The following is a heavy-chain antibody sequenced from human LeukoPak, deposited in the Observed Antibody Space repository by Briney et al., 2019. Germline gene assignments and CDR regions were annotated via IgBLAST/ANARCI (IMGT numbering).Heavy chain of an antibody. V-gene: IGHV3-64D*06. CDR1: GFTFSSYA. J-gene: IGHJ4*02. Sequence: PGGSLRLSCSASGFTFSSYAMHWVRQAPGKGLEYVSAINSNGGSTYYADSVKGRFTISRDNSKNTLYLQMSSLRAEDTAVYYCVKDRCGYSYGCTSFDYWGQGTLVTVSS. D-gene: IGHD5-18*01. CDR3: VKDRCGYSYGCTSFDY. CDR2: INSNGGST.